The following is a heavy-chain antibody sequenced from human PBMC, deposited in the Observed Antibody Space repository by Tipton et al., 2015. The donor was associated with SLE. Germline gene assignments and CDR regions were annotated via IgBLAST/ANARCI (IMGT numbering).Heavy chain of an antibody. D-gene: IGHD5-12*01. J-gene: IGHJ1*01. V-gene: IGHV4-61*02. Sequence: TLSLTCTVSGGSLSSGSYYWSWIRQPAGKGLEWIGRIYSSGTTDYNPSLKSRVTISADTSKNQFSLKLNSVTAADTAVYYCATNGHGETYEFFTEYLRHWGQGTLVTVSS. CDR2: IYSSGTT. CDR1: GGSLSSGSYY. CDR3: ATNGHGETYEFFTEYLRH.